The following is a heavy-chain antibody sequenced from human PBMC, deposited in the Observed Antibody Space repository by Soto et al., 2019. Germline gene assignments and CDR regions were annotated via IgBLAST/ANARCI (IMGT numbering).Heavy chain of an antibody. J-gene: IGHJ6*02. D-gene: IGHD6-13*01. CDR3: ARDGPYSSSWYYYYYGMDV. CDR2: INPSGGST. CDR1: GYTFTSYY. Sequence: ASVKVSCKASGYTFTSYYMYWVRQSPGQGLEWMGIINPSGGSTSYAQKFQGRVTMTRDTSTSTVYMELSSLRSEDTAVYYCARDGPYSSSWYYYYYGMDVWGQGTTVTVSS. V-gene: IGHV1-46*01.